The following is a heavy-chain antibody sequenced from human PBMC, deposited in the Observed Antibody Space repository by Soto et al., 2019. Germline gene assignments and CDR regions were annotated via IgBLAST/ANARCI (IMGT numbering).Heavy chain of an antibody. CDR1: GGTFSSYA. J-gene: IGHJ5*02. V-gene: IGHV1-69*13. CDR2: IIPIFGTA. Sequence: ASVKVSCKASGGTFSSYAISWVRQAPGQGLEWMGGIIPIFGTANYAQKFQGRVTITADESTSTAYMELSSLRSEDTAVYYCARDQRRSYDFWSGYPNDNWFDPWGQGTLVTVS. D-gene: IGHD3-3*01. CDR3: ARDQRRSYDFWSGYPNDNWFDP.